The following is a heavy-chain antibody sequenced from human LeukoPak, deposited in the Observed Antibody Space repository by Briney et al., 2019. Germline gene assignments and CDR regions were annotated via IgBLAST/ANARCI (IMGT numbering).Heavy chain of an antibody. V-gene: IGHV4-59*01. CDR1: GGFISSYY. CDR2: IYYSGST. Sequence: SETLSLTCTVSGGFISSYYWSWIRQPPGKGLEWIGYIYYSGSTNYNPSLKSRVTISVDTSKNQFSLKLSSVTAADTAVYYCAREGRDSSGYLLLDYWGQGTLVTVSS. D-gene: IGHD3-22*01. CDR3: AREGRDSSGYLLLDY. J-gene: IGHJ4*02.